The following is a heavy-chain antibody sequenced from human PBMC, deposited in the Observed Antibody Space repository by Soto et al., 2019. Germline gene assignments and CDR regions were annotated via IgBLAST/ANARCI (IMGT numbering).Heavy chain of an antibody. V-gene: IGHV3-7*01. CDR3: ARSYFDY. J-gene: IGHJ4*02. CDR1: GFTFSSYW. Sequence: EVQLVESGGGLVQPGGSLRVSCAASGFTFSSYWMSWVRQAPGKGLEWVANIKQDGSEKYYVDSVKGRFTISRDNAKKTLYLQMHSLRAEGTAVYYCARSYFDYWGQGTLVTVSS. CDR2: IKQDGSEK.